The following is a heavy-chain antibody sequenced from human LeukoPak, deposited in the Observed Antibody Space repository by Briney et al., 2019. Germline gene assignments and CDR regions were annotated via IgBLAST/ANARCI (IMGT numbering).Heavy chain of an antibody. Sequence: SETLSLTCAVSGYSISSGYYWGWIRQPPGKGLEWIGRIYTSGSTNYNPSLKSRVTISVDTSKNQFSLKLSSVTAADTAVYYCARERPQYGDYGIGWFDPWGQGTLVTVSS. CDR1: GYSISSGYY. V-gene: IGHV4-38-2*02. CDR3: ARERPQYGDYGIGWFDP. CDR2: IYTSGST. J-gene: IGHJ5*02. D-gene: IGHD4-17*01.